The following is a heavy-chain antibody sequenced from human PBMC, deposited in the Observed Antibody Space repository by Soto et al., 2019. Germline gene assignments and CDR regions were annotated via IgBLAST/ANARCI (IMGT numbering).Heavy chain of an antibody. V-gene: IGHV3-7*04. CDR1: EFSCSTSW. CDR2: IKQDGSAT. Sequence: EVQLVESGGGLVQPGGSLRLSCAASEFSCSTSWMSWVRQAPGKGLEWVANIKQDGSATNYVDSVKGRFTISRDNDKNSRYMEMHILSAEDKAVYHCARGYGGDYWGQGTLVTVSS. D-gene: IGHD2-15*01. J-gene: IGHJ4*02. CDR3: ARGYGGDY.